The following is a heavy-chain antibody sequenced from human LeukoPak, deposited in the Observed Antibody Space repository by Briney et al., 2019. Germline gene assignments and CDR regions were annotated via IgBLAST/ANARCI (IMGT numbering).Heavy chain of an antibody. CDR1: GFTFSSSA. CDR3: ARDLRLYSSGWYTVGDY. Sequence: GGSLRLSCAASGFTFSSSAMSWVRQAPGKGLEWVSSISGSGGSTYYADSVKGRFTISRDNSKNTLYLQMNSLRAEDTAVYYCARDLRLYSSGWYTVGDYWGQGTLVTVSS. D-gene: IGHD6-19*01. CDR2: ISGSGGST. J-gene: IGHJ4*02. V-gene: IGHV3-23*01.